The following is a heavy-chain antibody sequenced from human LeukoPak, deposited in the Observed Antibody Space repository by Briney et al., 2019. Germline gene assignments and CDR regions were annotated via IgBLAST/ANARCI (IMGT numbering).Heavy chain of an antibody. CDR1: GFTFSSYD. D-gene: IGHD6-13*01. J-gene: IGHJ6*03. CDR2: IGTAGDT. CDR3: ARDQSSSWYDYYYYMDV. Sequence: SGGSLRLSCAASGFTFSSYDMHWVRQATGKGLEWVSAIGTAGDTYYPGSVKGRFTISRENAKNSLYLQMNSLRAGDTAVYYCARDQSSSWYDYYYYMDVRGRGTTVTVSS. V-gene: IGHV3-13*01.